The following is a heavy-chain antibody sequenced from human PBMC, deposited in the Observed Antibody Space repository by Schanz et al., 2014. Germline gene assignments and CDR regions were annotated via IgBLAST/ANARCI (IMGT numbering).Heavy chain of an antibody. CDR1: GYTFTRSG. CDR3: ASSGAGYSSSWDFDY. D-gene: IGHD6-13*01. J-gene: IGHJ4*02. V-gene: IGHV1-8*01. Sequence: QVQLVQSGGEVKTPGASVKVSCKASGYTFTRSGISWVRQAPGQGLEWMGWMNPNSGNTGYAQKFQGRVTMTRNTSISTAYMELSSLRSEDTAVYYCASSGAGYSSSWDFDYWGQGTLVTVSS. CDR2: MNPNSGNT.